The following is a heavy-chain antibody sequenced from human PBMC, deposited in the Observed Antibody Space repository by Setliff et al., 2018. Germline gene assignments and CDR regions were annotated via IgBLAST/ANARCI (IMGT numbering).Heavy chain of an antibody. Sequence: GASVKVSCKASGGTFSSYAISWVRQAPGQGLEWMGWINPNSGGTNYAQKFQGWVTMTRDTSISTAYMELSRLRSDDTAVYYCARDRDSSGYPYYSDYWGQGTLVTVSS. CDR1: GGTFSSYA. CDR2: INPNSGGT. V-gene: IGHV1-2*04. D-gene: IGHD3-22*01. J-gene: IGHJ4*02. CDR3: ARDRDSSGYPYYSDY.